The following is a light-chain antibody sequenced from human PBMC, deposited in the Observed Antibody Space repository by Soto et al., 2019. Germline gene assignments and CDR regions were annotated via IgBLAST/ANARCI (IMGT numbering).Light chain of an antibody. CDR1: QSVSSY. V-gene: IGKV3-11*01. Sequence: ELLVTQSPATLSLSPGERATLSCRASQSVSSYLAWYQQKPGQAPRLLIYDASNRATGIPDTFSGSGSGTDFTLTISRLEPEDFAVYYCQQYGNLPLSFGGGTKVDIK. J-gene: IGKJ4*01. CDR3: QQYGNLPLS. CDR2: DAS.